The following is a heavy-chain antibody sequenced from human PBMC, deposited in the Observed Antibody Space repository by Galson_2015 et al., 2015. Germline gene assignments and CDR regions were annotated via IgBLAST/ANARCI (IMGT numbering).Heavy chain of an antibody. J-gene: IGHJ5*02. Sequence: SLRLSCAVSGFTFSGYSMNWVRQAPGKGLEWVSYIRDRSTYIFYADSVKGRFTISRDDAKKSLYLQMNSLRVEDTAVYYCAIEVVEVPSTTVWMSNWFDPWGQGTLVTVSS. V-gene: IGHV3-21*01. CDR1: GFTFSGYS. CDR2: IRDRSTYI. CDR3: AIEVVEVPSTTVWMSNWFDP. D-gene: IGHD2-2*01.